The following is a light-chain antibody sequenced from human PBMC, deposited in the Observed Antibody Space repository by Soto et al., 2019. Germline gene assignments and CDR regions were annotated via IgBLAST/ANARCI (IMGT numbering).Light chain of an antibody. CDR3: SSCRSSRGSYTLV. J-gene: IGLJ2*01. CDR2: EVS. V-gene: IGLV2-14*01. CDR1: SSDVGGYNY. Sequence: QSALTQPASVSGSPGQSITISCTGTSSDVGGYNYVSWYQQHPGKVPKLMIYEVSNRPSGVSNRFSGSKSGNTASLTISGLQAEAEAHYYCSSCRSSRGSYTLVFCGGTKLTVL.